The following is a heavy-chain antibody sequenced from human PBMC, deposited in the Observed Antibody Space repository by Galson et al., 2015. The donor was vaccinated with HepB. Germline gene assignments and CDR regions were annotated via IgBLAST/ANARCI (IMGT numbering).Heavy chain of an antibody. CDR2: IIPILGIA. D-gene: IGHD7-27*01. CDR1: GGTFSSYA. J-gene: IGHJ2*01. CDR3: ARGNWDPRSYWYFDL. Sequence: SVKVSCKASGGTFSSYAISWVRQAPRQGLEWMGRIIPILGIANYAQKFQGRVTITADKSTSTAYMELSSLRSEDTAVYYCARGNWDPRSYWYFDLWGRGTLVTVSS. V-gene: IGHV1-69*04.